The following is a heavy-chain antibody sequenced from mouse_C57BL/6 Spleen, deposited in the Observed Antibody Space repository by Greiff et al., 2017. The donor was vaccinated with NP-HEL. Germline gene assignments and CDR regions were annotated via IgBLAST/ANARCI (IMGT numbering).Heavy chain of an antibody. CDR3: ARHYGSSSWYFGG. Sequence: QVQLQQPGAELVKPGASVKLSCKASGYTFTSYWMQWVKQRPGQGLEWIGEIDPSDSYTNYNQKFKGKATLTVDTSSSTAYMQLSSLTSEDSAVYYCARHYGSSSWYFGGWGTGTTVTVSS. D-gene: IGHD1-1*01. CDR2: IDPSDSYT. CDR1: GYTFTSYW. V-gene: IGHV1-50*01. J-gene: IGHJ1*03.